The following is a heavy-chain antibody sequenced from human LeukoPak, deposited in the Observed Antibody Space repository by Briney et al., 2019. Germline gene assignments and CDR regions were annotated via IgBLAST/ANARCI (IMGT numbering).Heavy chain of an antibody. CDR3: ARETSGYDSPPGI. J-gene: IGHJ4*02. CDR2: ISSSSSYI. V-gene: IGHV3-21*06. Sequence: GGSLRLSCAASGFTFSSYAMGWVRQAPGKGLEWVSCISSSSSYIFYADSVKGRFTISRDDAKNSLFLQMNSLRAEDTAIYYCARETSGYDSPPGIWGQGTLVTVSS. CDR1: GFTFSSYA. D-gene: IGHD5-12*01.